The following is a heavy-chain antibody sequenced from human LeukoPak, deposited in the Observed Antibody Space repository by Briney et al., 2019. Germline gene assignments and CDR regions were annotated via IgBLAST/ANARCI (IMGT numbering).Heavy chain of an antibody. CDR1: GGSISSSSYY. J-gene: IGHJ5*02. Sequence: SETLSLTCTVSGGSISSSSYYWGWIRQPPGKGLEWIGSIYYSGSTYYNPSLKSRVTISVDTSKNQFSLKLSSVTAADTAVYYCARGTVWRPDNWFDPWGQGTLVTVSS. CDR3: ARGTVWRPDNWFDP. D-gene: IGHD4-11*01. V-gene: IGHV4-39*01. CDR2: IYYSGST.